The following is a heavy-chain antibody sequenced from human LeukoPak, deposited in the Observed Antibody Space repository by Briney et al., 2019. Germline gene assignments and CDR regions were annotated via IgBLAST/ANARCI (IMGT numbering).Heavy chain of an antibody. V-gene: IGHV3-23*01. CDR2: INSGGDAT. Sequence: HPGGSLRLSCAASGFSFSAYTMSWVRQAPGKGPEWVSAINSGGDATSYADSVRGRFTISRDNSKNTLYLQMNSLRAEDTAVYSCAKAFSYYDGSGLSHRTFDSWGRGTLVTVSS. CDR3: AKAFSYYDGSGLSHRTFDS. J-gene: IGHJ4*02. CDR1: GFSFSAYT. D-gene: IGHD3-22*01.